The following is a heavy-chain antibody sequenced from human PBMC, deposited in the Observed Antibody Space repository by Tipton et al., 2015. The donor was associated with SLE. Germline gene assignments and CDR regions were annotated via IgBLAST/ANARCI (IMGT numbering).Heavy chain of an antibody. V-gene: IGHV3-21*01. CDR1: GFIFRGNN. J-gene: IGHJ4*02. Sequence: SLRLSCAASGFIFRGNNMNWVRQAPGKGLEWVASIDTGGGYISYGDSVKGRFTISRDYAKNSLYLQMNSLRAEDTAVYYCARGETIGSSPGFDFWGQGTLVTVSS. CDR3: ARGETIGSSPGFDF. D-gene: IGHD6-13*01. CDR2: IDTGGGYI.